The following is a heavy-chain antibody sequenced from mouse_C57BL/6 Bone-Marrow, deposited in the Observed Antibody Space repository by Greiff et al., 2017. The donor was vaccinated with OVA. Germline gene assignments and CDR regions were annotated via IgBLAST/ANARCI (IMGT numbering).Heavy chain of an antibody. CDR2: IDPSDSYT. Sequence: QVQLQQSGAELVMPGASVKLSCKASGYTFTSYWMHWVKQRPGQGLEWIGEIDPSDSYTNYNQKFKGKSTLTVDKSSSTAYMQLSSLTSEDSAVYYCAVYYGSSYDFDVWGTGTTVTVSS. V-gene: IGHV1-69*01. J-gene: IGHJ1*03. CDR3: AVYYGSSYDFDV. D-gene: IGHD1-1*01. CDR1: GYTFTSYW.